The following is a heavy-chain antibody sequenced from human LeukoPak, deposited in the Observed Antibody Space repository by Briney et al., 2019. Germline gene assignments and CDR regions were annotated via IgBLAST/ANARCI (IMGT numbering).Heavy chain of an antibody. CDR2: ISSSGTYI. CDR1: GFTFSNYY. J-gene: IGHJ6*03. CDR3: AREPYFYMDV. Sequence: GGSLRLSCAASGFTFSNYYMNWVRQAPGKGLEWVSSISSSGTYIYYAESVKGRFTISRDNAKNSLYLQMNSLRAEDTAVYYCAREPYFYMDVWGKGTTVTVSS. V-gene: IGHV3-21*01.